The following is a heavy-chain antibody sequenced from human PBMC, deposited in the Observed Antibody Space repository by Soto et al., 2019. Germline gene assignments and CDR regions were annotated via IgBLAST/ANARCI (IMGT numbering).Heavy chain of an antibody. V-gene: IGHV3-23*01. Sequence: EVPLLESGGGLVQPGGSLRLSCAASGFIFNAYAMTWVRQAPGKGLEWVSAIGGSGGNTYYAASAKGRFTISRDNSKDTVDLEMNRLRVDDTAVYFCARVASDYINSADHWGQGILVTVSS. J-gene: IGHJ4*02. CDR2: IGGSGGNT. CDR3: ARVASDYINSADH. CDR1: GFIFNAYA. D-gene: IGHD4-4*01.